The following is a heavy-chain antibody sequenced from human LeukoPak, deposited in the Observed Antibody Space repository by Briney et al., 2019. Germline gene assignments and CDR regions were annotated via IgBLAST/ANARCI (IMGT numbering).Heavy chain of an antibody. CDR2: IGSSGDTI. CDR3: ARDAPYIVAAAYFDY. CDR1: GFTFSSYE. J-gene: IGHJ4*02. D-gene: IGHD1-26*01. Sequence: GALRLSRVGSGFTFSSYEMNWVRQAPGKGLEWVLYIGSSGDTIHYADSVQGRFTISRDNAKNSLYLQMNSLRAEDTAVYYCARDAPYIVAAAYFDYWGQGTLVTVSS. V-gene: IGHV3-48*03.